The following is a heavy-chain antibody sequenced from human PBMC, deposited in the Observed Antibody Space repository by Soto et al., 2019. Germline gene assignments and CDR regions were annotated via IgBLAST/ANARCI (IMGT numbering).Heavy chain of an antibody. CDR1: GFTFSLYS. D-gene: IGHD3-10*01. CDR3: ARAVTWGLDV. Sequence: EVQLVESGGGLVQPGGSLRLSCAASGFTFSLYSMSWVRQAPGKGLEWVSYISRSSTGIHYADSVKGRFTISRDDATNSIHLQMNSLRDGDTAVYYCARAVTWGLDVWGQGTRVSISS. CDR2: ISRSSTGI. J-gene: IGHJ6*02. V-gene: IGHV3-48*02.